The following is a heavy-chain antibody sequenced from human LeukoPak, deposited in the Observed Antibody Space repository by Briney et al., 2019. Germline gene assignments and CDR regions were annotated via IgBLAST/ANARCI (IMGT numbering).Heavy chain of an antibody. J-gene: IGHJ1*01. CDR3: ARDLGIVVVPAGNFQH. CDR2: INPNSGGT. D-gene: IGHD2-2*01. Sequence: ASVKVSCKASGYTFTGYYMHWVRQAPGQGLEWMGWINPNSGGTNYAQKFQGRVTMTRDTSISTAYMELSRLRSDDTAVYYCARDLGIVVVPAGNFQHWGRGTQVTVSS. CDR1: GYTFTGYY. V-gene: IGHV1-2*02.